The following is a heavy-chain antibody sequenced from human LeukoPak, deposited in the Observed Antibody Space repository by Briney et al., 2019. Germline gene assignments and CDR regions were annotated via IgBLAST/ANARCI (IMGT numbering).Heavy chain of an antibody. Sequence: SQTLSLTCTVSGGSISSGGYYWSWIRQHPGKGLEWIGYIYYSGGTYYNPSLKSRVTISVDTSKNQFSLKLSSVTAADTAVYYCARMVWFGEQDYWGQGTLVTVSS. V-gene: IGHV4-31*03. CDR1: GGSISSGGYY. CDR3: ARMVWFGEQDY. CDR2: IYYSGGT. J-gene: IGHJ4*02. D-gene: IGHD3-10*01.